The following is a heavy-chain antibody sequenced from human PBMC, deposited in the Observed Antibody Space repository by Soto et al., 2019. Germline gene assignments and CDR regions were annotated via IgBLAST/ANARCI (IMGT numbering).Heavy chain of an antibody. CDR2: IIPIFGTA. D-gene: IGHD1-1*01. Sequence: QVQLVQSGAEVKKPGSSVKVSCKASGGTFSSYAISWVRQAPGQGLEWMGGIIPIFGTANYAQKFQGRVTITADESTSTAYLELSSLRSEDTAVYYCARGSPETGTRYYYFDYWGQGPLVTVSS. J-gene: IGHJ4*02. CDR1: GGTFSSYA. CDR3: ARGSPETGTRYYYFDY. V-gene: IGHV1-69*01.